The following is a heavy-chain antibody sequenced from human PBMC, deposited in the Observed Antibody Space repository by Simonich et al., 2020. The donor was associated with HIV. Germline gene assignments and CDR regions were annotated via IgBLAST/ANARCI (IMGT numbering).Heavy chain of an antibody. V-gene: IGHV4-34*01. CDR3: ARREGFWFDP. CDR2: INHSGIP. Sequence: QVHLQQWGAGLLKPSETLSLTCAVYGESFSSYYWTWIRQPPGKGLEWIGEINHSGIPNYNPSLERRVTIAIDTSKNQFSLKLRFVTAADTAVYYCARREGFWFDPWGQGALVLVSS. CDR1: GESFSSYY. J-gene: IGHJ5*02.